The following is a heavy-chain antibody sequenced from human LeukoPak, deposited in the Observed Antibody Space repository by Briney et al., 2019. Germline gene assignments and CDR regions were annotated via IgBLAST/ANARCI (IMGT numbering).Heavy chain of an antibody. V-gene: IGHV1-46*01. J-gene: IGHJ4*02. CDR2: INPSGGST. D-gene: IGHD6-13*01. Sequence: ASAKVSCKASGYTFTSYYMHWVRQAPGQGLEWMGIINPSGGSTSYAQKFQGRVTMTRDMSTSTVYMELSSLRSEDTAVYYCARDGGSAAAGTGAHYYFDYWGQGTLVTVSS. CDR1: GYTFTSYY. CDR3: ARDGGSAAAGTGAHYYFDY.